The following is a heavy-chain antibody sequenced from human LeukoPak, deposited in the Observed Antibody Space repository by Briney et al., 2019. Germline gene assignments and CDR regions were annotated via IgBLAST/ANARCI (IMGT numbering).Heavy chain of an antibody. CDR1: GFTFSSYS. CDR2: ISSSSSYI. CDR3: ARDTGTIFGVAVNWFDP. J-gene: IGHJ5*02. V-gene: IGHV3-21*01. Sequence: GGSLRLSCAASGFTFSSYSMNWVRQAPGKGLEWVSSISSSSSYIYYADSVKGRFTISRDNAKNSLYLQMTSLRAEDTAVYYCARDTGTIFGVAVNWFDPWGQGTLVTVSS. D-gene: IGHD3-3*01.